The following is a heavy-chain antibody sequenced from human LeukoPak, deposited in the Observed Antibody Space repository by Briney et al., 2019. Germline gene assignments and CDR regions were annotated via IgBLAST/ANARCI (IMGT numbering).Heavy chain of an antibody. CDR1: GLTFSNAW. D-gene: IGHD1-26*01. Sequence: GGSLRLSCAASGLTFSNAWMTWVRQAPGKGLEWVGRIKTESYGGTTDYAAPVKGRFTISRDDSKNTLYLQMNSLKNEDAAVYYCTTDPYSGSHFDYWGQGTLVTVSS. CDR2: IKTESYGGTT. V-gene: IGHV3-15*01. J-gene: IGHJ4*02. CDR3: TTDPYSGSHFDY.